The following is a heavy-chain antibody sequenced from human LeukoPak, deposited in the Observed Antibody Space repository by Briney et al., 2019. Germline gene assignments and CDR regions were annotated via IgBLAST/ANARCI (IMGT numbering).Heavy chain of an antibody. CDR1: GFTFSSYG. CDR3: ARSFPNYDDAFDI. J-gene: IGHJ3*02. Sequence: GGSLRLSCAASGFTFSSYGMHWVRQAPGKGLEWVAVISYDGSNKYYADSVKGRFTISRDNSKNTLYLQMNSLRAEDTAVYYCARSFPNYDDAFDIWGQGTMVTVSS. D-gene: IGHD3-22*01. CDR2: ISYDGSNK. V-gene: IGHV3-30*03.